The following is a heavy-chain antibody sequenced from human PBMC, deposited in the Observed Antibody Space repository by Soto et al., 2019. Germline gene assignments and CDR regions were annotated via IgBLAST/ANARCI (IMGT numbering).Heavy chain of an antibody. Sequence: GASVKVSCKASGGTFSSYTISWVRQAPGQGLEWMGRIIPILGIANYAQKFQGRVTITADKSTSTAYMELSSLRSEDTAVYYCARAPYSSSSSAVYYFDYWGQGTLVTVSS. V-gene: IGHV1-69*02. CDR1: GGTFSSYT. CDR3: ARAPYSSSSSAVYYFDY. CDR2: IIPILGIA. J-gene: IGHJ4*02. D-gene: IGHD6-6*01.